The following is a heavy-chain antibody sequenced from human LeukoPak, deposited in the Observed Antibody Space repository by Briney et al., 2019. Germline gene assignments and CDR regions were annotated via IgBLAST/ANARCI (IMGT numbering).Heavy chain of an antibody. D-gene: IGHD3-22*01. Sequence: PSETLSLTCAVYGGSFSGYYWSWIRQPPGKGLEWIGEINHSGSTNYNPPLKSRVTISVDTSKNQFSLKLSSVTAADTAVYYCARCYYDSSGYYPGVRYYYMDVWGKGTTVTVSS. CDR3: ARCYYDSSGYYPGVRYYYMDV. CDR2: INHSGST. CDR1: GGSFSGYY. J-gene: IGHJ6*03. V-gene: IGHV4-34*01.